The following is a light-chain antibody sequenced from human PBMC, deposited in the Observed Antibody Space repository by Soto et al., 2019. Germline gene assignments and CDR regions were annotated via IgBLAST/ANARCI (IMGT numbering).Light chain of an antibody. CDR1: QSVSIW. CDR3: QQFNTSPWT. Sequence: DIQMTQSPSTLSASVGDRGTISCRASQSVSIWLAWYQQKPGRAPKLLIYKSSILESGVPSRFSGSGSGTEFTLTISSLQPDDFATYYCQQFNTSPWTFGQGTKVDIK. V-gene: IGKV1-5*03. J-gene: IGKJ1*01. CDR2: KSS.